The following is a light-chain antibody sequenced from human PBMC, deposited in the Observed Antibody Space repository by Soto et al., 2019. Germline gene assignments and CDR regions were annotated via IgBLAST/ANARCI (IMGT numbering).Light chain of an antibody. CDR1: QSVSSY. V-gene: IGKV3-11*01. J-gene: IGKJ1*01. CDR3: QQRTNWPPWT. Sequence: EIVLTQSPATLSLSPGERATLSCRASQSVSSYLDWYQQKPGQAPRLLIYDASNRATGTPARFSGSGSGTDFTLTISSLEPEDFVVYYCQQRTNWPPWTFGQGTKVEIK. CDR2: DAS.